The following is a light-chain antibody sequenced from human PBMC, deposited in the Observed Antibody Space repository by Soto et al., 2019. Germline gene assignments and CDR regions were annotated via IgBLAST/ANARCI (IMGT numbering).Light chain of an antibody. V-gene: IGKV3-15*01. Sequence: EIVMTQSPATLSVSPGERATLSCRASQSVSSNLACYQQKPGQAPRLLIYGASTRATGIPARLSGSGSGTEFTLTISSLKSEDFAVYYCQQYNNWPPYTFGQGTKLEIK. CDR3: QQYNNWPPYT. J-gene: IGKJ2*01. CDR2: GAS. CDR1: QSVSSN.